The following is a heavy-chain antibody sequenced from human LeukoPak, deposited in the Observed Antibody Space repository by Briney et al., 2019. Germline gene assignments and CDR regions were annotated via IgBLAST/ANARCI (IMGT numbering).Heavy chain of an antibody. J-gene: IGHJ3*02. V-gene: IGHV5-51*01. Sequence: GESLKISCKGSGYSFTSYWIGWVRQMPGKGLEWMGIIFPGDSDTRYSPSFQGQVTISADKSISTAYLQWSSLKASDTAMYYCASHGVGTTRDYRNAFDIWGQGTLVTVSS. D-gene: IGHD1-26*01. CDR3: ASHGVGTTRDYRNAFDI. CDR2: IFPGDSDT. CDR1: GYSFTSYW.